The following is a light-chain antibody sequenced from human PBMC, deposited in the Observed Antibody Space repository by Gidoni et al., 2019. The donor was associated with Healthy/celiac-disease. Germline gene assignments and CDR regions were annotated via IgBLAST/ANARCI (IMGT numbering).Light chain of an antibody. Sequence: QSVLTQPPSASAAPGPRVAISCSGSSSNIGSNTVNWYQQLPGTAPKLLIYSNNQRPSGVPDRFSGSKSGTSASLAISGLQSEDEADYFCAAWDDSLNGHAVFGGGTQLTVL. CDR3: AAWDDSLNGHAV. J-gene: IGLJ7*01. CDR1: SSNIGSNT. V-gene: IGLV1-44*01. CDR2: SNN.